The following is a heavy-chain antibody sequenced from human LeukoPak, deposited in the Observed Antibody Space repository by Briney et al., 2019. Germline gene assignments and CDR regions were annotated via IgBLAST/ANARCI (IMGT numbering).Heavy chain of an antibody. Sequence: GGSLRLSCAASGFTFSGSAMHWVRQAPGKGLEWVANIKQGGSDRYYVDSVKGRFTISRDNAKNSLYLQMNSLRVEDTAVYYCARGGRSGNFDYWGQGTLVTVSS. CDR2: IKQGGSDR. CDR3: ARGGRSGNFDY. J-gene: IGHJ4*02. V-gene: IGHV3-7*04. CDR1: GFTFSGSA. D-gene: IGHD1-26*01.